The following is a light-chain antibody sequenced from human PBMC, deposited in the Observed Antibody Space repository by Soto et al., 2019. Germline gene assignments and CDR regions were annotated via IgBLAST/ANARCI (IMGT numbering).Light chain of an antibody. CDR1: SSDVGGYNY. CDR3: SSYAASNKLGV. V-gene: IGLV2-8*01. CDR2: EVS. J-gene: IGLJ2*01. Sequence: QSALTQPPSASGSPGQSVTISCIGTSSDVGGYNYVSWYQQHPGKAPKLMIYEVSKRPSGVPDRFSGSKSGNTASLTVSGLQAEDEADYYCSSYAASNKLGVFGGGTQLTVL.